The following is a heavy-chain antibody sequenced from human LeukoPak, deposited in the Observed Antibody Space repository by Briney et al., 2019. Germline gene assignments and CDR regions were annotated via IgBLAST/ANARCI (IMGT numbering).Heavy chain of an antibody. Sequence: ASVKVSCKASGYTFTSYYMHWVRQAPGQGLEWMGMINPSGGSTSYAQKFQGRVTMTRDMSNSTVYMELSSLRFEDTAVDYCARETHLVGATGDNWFDPWGQGNLVTVSS. CDR1: GYTFTSYY. J-gene: IGHJ5*02. CDR2: INPSGGST. V-gene: IGHV1-46*01. D-gene: IGHD1-26*01. CDR3: ARETHLVGATGDNWFDP.